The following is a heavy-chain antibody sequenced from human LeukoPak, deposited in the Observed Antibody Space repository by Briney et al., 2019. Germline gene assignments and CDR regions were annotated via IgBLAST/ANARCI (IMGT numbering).Heavy chain of an antibody. CDR3: ARDATAHSGSRVYYYYMDV. CDR2: ISSSSSTI. CDR1: GFTFSSYS. V-gene: IGHV3-48*01. J-gene: IGHJ6*03. D-gene: IGHD1-26*01. Sequence: GGSLRLSCAASGFTFSSYSMNWVRQAPGKGLEWVSYISSSSSTIYYADSVKGRFTISRDNAKNSLYLQMNSLRAEDTAVYYCARDATAHSGSRVYYYYMDVWGKGTTVTVSS.